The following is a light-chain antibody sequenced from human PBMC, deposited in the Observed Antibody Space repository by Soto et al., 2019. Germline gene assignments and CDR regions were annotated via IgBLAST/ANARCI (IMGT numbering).Light chain of an antibody. J-gene: IGKJ4*01. CDR2: DAS. Sequence: EIVLTQSPATLSLSPGERATLSCRASQSVNSYLAWYQQKPGQAPRLLIYDASNRATAIPARFSGSGSGTDVTLTISSLGPEDFAVYYCQQRSNWLTFGGGTKVEIK. V-gene: IGKV3-11*01. CDR1: QSVNSY. CDR3: QQRSNWLT.